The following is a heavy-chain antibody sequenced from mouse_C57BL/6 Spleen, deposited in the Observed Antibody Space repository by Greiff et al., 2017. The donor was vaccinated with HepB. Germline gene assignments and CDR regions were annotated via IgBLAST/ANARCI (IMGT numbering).Heavy chain of an antibody. V-gene: IGHV5-9*01. J-gene: IGHJ2*01. Sequence: EVKLVESGGGLVKPGGSLKLSCAASGFTFSSYTMSWVRQTPEKRLEWVATISGGGGNTYYPDSVKGRFTISRDNAQNTLYLQMSSLRSEDTALYYCARHAPAGYFDYWGQGTTLTVSS. CDR2: ISGGGGNT. CDR1: GFTFSSYT. D-gene: IGHD3-1*01. CDR3: ARHAPAGYFDY.